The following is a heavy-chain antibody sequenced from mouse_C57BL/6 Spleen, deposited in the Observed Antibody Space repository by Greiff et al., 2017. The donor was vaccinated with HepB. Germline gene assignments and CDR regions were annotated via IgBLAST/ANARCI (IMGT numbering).Heavy chain of an antibody. J-gene: IGHJ4*01. D-gene: IGHD1-1*01. CDR2: IDPSDSYT. CDR1: GYTFTSYW. Sequence: VQLQQPGAELVMPGASVKLSCKASGYTFTSYWMHWVKQRPGQGLEWIGEIDPSDSYTNYNQKFKGKSTLTVDKSSSTAYMQLSSLTSEDSAVYYCARKELYYGSRGAMDYWGQGTSVTVSS. V-gene: IGHV1-69*01. CDR3: ARKELYYGSRGAMDY.